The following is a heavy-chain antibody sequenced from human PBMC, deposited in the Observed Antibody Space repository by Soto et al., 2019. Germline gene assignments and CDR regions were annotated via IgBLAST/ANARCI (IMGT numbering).Heavy chain of an antibody. V-gene: IGHV4-31*03. CDR2: IYYSGST. CDR1: GGSISSGGYY. J-gene: IGHJ4*02. D-gene: IGHD5-12*01. Sequence: SETLSLTCTVSGGSISSGGYYWSWIRQHPGKGLEWIGYIYYSGSTYYNPSLKSRVTISVDTSKNQFSLKLSSVTAADTAVYYCARQRRYSGYDRNFDYWGQGTLVTVSS. CDR3: ARQRRYSGYDRNFDY.